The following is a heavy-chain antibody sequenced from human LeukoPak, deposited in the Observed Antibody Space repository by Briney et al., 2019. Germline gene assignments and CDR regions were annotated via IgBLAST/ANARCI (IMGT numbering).Heavy chain of an antibody. CDR1: GFTFSSYS. J-gene: IGHJ4*02. CDR2: ISSSSSTI. D-gene: IGHD3-3*01. CDR3: ARDSAGLVGRSLWSGYYALDY. Sequence: GGSLRLSCAASGFTFSSYSMNWVRQAPGKGLEWVSYISSSSSTIYYADSVKGRFTISRDNAKNSLYLQMNSLRAEDTAVYYCARDSAGLVGRSLWSGYYALDYWGQGTLVTVSS. V-gene: IGHV3-48*04.